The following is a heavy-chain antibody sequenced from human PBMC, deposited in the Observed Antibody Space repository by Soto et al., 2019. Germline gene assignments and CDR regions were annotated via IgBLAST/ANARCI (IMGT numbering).Heavy chain of an antibody. V-gene: IGHV1-18*01. Sequence: ASVKVSCKASGYTFTSYGISWVRQAPGQGLEWMAWISLYNGNTRFAQKFQDRFTMTKDLSTSTAYMELRSLSSDDTAVYYCARTMTGQYYFDFWGQGTQVTVSS. J-gene: IGHJ4*02. CDR2: ISLYNGNT. CDR3: ARTMTGQYYFDF. D-gene: IGHD3-9*01. CDR1: GYTFTSYG.